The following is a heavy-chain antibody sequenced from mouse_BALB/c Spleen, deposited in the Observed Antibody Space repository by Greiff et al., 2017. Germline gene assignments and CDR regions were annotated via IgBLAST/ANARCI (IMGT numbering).Heavy chain of an antibody. CDR2: ISSGGSYT. CDR3: AKNRYDGAWFAY. D-gene: IGHD2-14*01. V-gene: IGHV5-9-4*01. J-gene: IGHJ3*01. CDR1: GFTFSSYA. Sequence: EVQVVESGGGLVKPGGSLKLSCAASGFTFSSYAMSWVRQSPEKRLEWVAEISSGGSYTYYPDTVTGRFTISRDNAKNTLYLEMSSLRSEDTAMYYCAKNRYDGAWFAYWGQGTLVTVSA.